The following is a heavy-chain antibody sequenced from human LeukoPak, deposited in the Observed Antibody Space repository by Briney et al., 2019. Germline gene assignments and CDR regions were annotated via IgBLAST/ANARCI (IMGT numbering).Heavy chain of an antibody. CDR1: GYSISSGNY. V-gene: IGHV4-38-2*01. CDR3: ARSTYYDFWSGSNYYYYYMDV. D-gene: IGHD3-3*01. J-gene: IGHJ6*03. Sequence: SETLSLTCSVSGYSISSGNYWGWIRLPPGKGLQWIGSIYHSGSTYYNPSLKSRVTISVDTSKNQFSLKLSSVTAADTAVYYCARSTYYDFWSGSNYYYYYMDVWGKGTTVTVSS. CDR2: IYHSGST.